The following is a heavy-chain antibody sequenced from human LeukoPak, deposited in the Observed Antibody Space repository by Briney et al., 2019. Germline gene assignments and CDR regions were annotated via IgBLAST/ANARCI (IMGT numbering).Heavy chain of an antibody. CDR3: AKGAEYSSSWYYYMDV. Sequence: PSETLSLTCSVSDDSISSGYYWGWVRQAPGKGLEWVSAISGSGGSTYYADSVKGRFTISRDNSKNTLYLQMNSLRAEDTAVYYCAKGAEYSSSWYYYMDVWGKGTTVTISS. V-gene: IGHV3-23*01. D-gene: IGHD6-13*01. J-gene: IGHJ6*03. CDR1: DDSISSGYY. CDR2: ISGSGGST.